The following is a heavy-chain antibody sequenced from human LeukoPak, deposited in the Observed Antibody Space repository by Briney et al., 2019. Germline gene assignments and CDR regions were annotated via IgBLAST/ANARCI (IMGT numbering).Heavy chain of an antibody. D-gene: IGHD2-2*01. Sequence: PGGSPRLSCAGSGFPFSSYSMNWVRQAPGKGLEWISSISMSNFYIYYADSVKGRFTISRDNAKNSLYLQMNSLRAEDTAVYYCARDPSPRTSYYYYYMDVWGKGTTVTVSS. J-gene: IGHJ6*03. CDR2: ISMSNFYI. CDR3: ARDPSPRTSYYYYYMDV. V-gene: IGHV3-21*01. CDR1: GFPFSSYS.